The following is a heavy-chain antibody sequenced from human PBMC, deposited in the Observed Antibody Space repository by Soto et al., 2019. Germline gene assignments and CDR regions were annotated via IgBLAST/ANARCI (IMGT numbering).Heavy chain of an antibody. CDR1: GGSFSGYS. V-gene: IGHV4-34*01. J-gene: IGHJ4*01. Sequence: SGTLSLTCAVNGGSFSGYSWTWIRQAPGKGLDWIGEINYTGTTNYSPSLKSRVTLSVDTSKNQFSLELRSVSAAHTAVYYCAREGGSGWYYYDYWGHGTLVTVSS. CDR3: AREGGSGWYYYDY. CDR2: INYTGTT. D-gene: IGHD6-19*01.